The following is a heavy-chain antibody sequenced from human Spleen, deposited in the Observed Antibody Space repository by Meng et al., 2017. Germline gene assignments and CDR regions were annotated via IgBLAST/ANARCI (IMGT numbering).Heavy chain of an antibody. Sequence: LQEPGPGLVKPSETLSLTCTVSGGSISSYYWSWIRQPPGKGLEYIGSISYSGTTYYKPSLGSRITMSVDTSKNQFSLKLSSVTAADTAVYYCATEPGTTTVTRLDNWGQGTLVTVSS. D-gene: IGHD4-17*01. CDR1: GGSISSYY. V-gene: IGHV4-59*04. J-gene: IGHJ4*02. CDR3: ATEPGTTTVTRLDN. CDR2: ISYSGTT.